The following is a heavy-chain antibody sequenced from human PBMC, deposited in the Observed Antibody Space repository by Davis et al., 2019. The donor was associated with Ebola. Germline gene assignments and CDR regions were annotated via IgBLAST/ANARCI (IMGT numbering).Heavy chain of an antibody. D-gene: IGHD4-17*01. V-gene: IGHV3-74*01. CDR3: ARVGYGDYWRWFDP. Sequence: GESLKISCAASGFTFSSYGMHWVRQAPGKGLVWVSRINSDGSSTNYADSVKGRFTISRDNAKNTLYLQMNSLRAEDTAVYYCARVGYGDYWRWFDPWGQGTLVTVSS. CDR2: INSDGSST. J-gene: IGHJ5*02. CDR1: GFTFSSYG.